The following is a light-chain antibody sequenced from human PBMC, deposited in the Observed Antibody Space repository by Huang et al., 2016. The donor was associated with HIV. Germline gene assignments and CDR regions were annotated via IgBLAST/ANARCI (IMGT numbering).Light chain of an antibody. Sequence: EIVLTQSPGTLSLSPGERATLSCRASQSISSPFLAWYQQKTCQAPRLLIYGSSSRATGIPDRFGGSGSGTDFTLTISRLEPEDFAVYYCQQYGSSPPYTFGQGTKLEIK. CDR1: QSISSPF. J-gene: IGKJ2*01. V-gene: IGKV3-20*01. CDR2: GSS. CDR3: QQYGSSPPYT.